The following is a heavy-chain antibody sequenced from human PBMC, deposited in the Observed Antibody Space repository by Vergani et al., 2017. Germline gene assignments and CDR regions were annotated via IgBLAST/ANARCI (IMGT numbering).Heavy chain of an antibody. CDR2: IKSKTDGGTT. V-gene: IGHV3-15*01. D-gene: IGHD3-10*01. CDR1: GFTLNTYG. Sequence: VQILQSGGGVVQPGGSLRLSCTLSGFTLNTYGIHWVRQAPGKGLEWVGRIKSKTDGGTTDYAAPVKGRFTISRDDSKNTLYLQMNSLKTEDTAVYYCTYYGSGSYYSYYYYGMDVWGQGP. CDR3: TYYGSGSYYSYYYYGMDV. J-gene: IGHJ6*02.